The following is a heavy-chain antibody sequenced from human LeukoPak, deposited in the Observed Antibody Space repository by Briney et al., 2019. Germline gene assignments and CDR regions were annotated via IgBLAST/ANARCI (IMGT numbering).Heavy chain of an antibody. D-gene: IGHD3-22*01. CDR2: IYYSGST. J-gene: IGHJ6*02. V-gene: IGHV4-39*07. Sequence: PSETLSLTCTVSGGSISSSSYYWGWIRQPPGKGLEWIGSIYYSGSTYYNPSLKSRVTISVDTSKNQFSLKLSSVTAADTAVYYCARGVYYYDRPGMDVWGQGTTVTVSS. CDR1: GGSISSSSYY. CDR3: ARGVYYYDRPGMDV.